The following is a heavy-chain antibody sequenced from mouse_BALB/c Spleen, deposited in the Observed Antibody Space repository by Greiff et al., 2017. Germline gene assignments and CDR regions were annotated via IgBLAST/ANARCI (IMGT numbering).Heavy chain of an antibody. V-gene: IGHV14-3*02. CDR2: IDPANGNT. Sequence: EVQLQQSGAELVKPGASVKLSCTASGFNIKDTYMHWVKQRPEQGLEWIGRIDPANGNTKYDPKFQGKATITADTSSNTAYLQLSSLTSEDTAVYYCAKDYGASFDYWGQGTTLTVSS. CDR1: GFNIKDTY. D-gene: IGHD1-2*01. CDR3: AKDYGASFDY. J-gene: IGHJ2*01.